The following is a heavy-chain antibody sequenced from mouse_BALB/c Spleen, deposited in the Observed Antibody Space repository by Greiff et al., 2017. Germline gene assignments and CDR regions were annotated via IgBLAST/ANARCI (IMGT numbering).Heavy chain of an antibody. CDR3: ARHAITFDY. Sequence: EVKVVESGGGLVQPGGSLKLSCAASGFTFSSYTMSWVRQTPEKRLEWVAYISNGGGSTYYPDTVKGRFTISRDNAKNTLYLQMSSLKSEDTAMYYCARHAITFDYWGQGTTLTVSS. J-gene: IGHJ2*01. CDR2: ISNGGGST. V-gene: IGHV5-12-2*01. D-gene: IGHD1-1*01. CDR1: GFTFSSYT.